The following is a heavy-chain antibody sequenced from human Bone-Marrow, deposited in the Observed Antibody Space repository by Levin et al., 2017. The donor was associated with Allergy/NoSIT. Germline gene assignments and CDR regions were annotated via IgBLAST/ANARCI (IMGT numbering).Heavy chain of an antibody. CDR3: ARHLYCSGGSCYSGHRAGFDY. J-gene: IGHJ4*02. D-gene: IGHD2-15*01. Sequence: SCAASGFTFSDYYMSWIRQAPGKGLEWVSYISSSGSTIYYADSVKGRFTISRDNAKNSLYLQMNSLRAEDTAVYYCARHLYCSGGSCYSGHRAGFDYWGQGTLVTVSS. CDR2: ISSSGSTI. V-gene: IGHV3-11*01. CDR1: GFTFSDYY.